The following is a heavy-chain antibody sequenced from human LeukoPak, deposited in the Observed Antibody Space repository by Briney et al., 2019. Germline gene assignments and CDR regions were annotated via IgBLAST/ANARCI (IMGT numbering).Heavy chain of an antibody. CDR2: IIASLEMT. J-gene: IGHJ5*02. D-gene: IGHD3-22*01. CDR3: ARERGDYYDSRINEFDP. V-gene: IGHV1-69*04. CDR1: GGTFSSYA. Sequence: SVKVSCKASGGTFSSYAISWVRQAPGQGLEWMGNIIASLEMTNYAQKFQGRVTITADTSTSTVYMELSSLRSEDTAVYYCARERGDYYDSRINEFDPWGQGTLVTVSS.